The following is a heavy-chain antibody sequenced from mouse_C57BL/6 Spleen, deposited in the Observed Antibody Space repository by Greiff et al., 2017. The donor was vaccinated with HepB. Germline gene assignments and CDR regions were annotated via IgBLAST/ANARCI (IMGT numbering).Heavy chain of an antibody. CDR1: GFTFSDYG. CDR2: ISSGSSTI. CDR3: ARNYYGSREGFAY. D-gene: IGHD1-1*01. V-gene: IGHV5-17*01. Sequence: DVHLVESGGGLVKPGGSLKLSCAASGFTFSDYGMHWVRQAPEKGLEWVAYISSGSSTIYYADTVKGRFTISRDNAKNTLFLQMTSLRSEDTAMYYCARNYYGSREGFAYWGQGTLVTVSA. J-gene: IGHJ3*01.